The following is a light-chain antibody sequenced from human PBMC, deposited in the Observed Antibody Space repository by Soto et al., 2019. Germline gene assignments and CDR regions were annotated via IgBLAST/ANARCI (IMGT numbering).Light chain of an antibody. CDR3: QQYNGLPLS. CDR2: DAT. CDR1: QDITNY. J-gene: IGKJ4*01. V-gene: IGKV1-33*01. Sequence: DIQMTQSPSSLSASVGDRVTITCQASQDITNYLNWYQQKPGKAPNLLIYDATRLETGVPSRFSGSGSGTDFTLTVSSLQPEDIATYYCQQYNGLPLSFGGGTKLEIK.